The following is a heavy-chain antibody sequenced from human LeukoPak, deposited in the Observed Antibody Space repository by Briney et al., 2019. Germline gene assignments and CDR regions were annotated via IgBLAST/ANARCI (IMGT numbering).Heavy chain of an antibody. CDR1: GGSISSYY. CDR2: IYYSGST. Sequence: PSETLSLTCTVSGGSISSYYWSWIRQPPGKGLEWIGYIYYSGSTNYNPSLKSRVTISVDTSKNQFSLKLSSVTAADTAVYYCARVGGSYGGAFXIWGQGTMVTVSS. V-gene: IGHV4-59*01. J-gene: IGHJ3*02. CDR3: ARVGGSYGGAFXI. D-gene: IGHD1-26*01.